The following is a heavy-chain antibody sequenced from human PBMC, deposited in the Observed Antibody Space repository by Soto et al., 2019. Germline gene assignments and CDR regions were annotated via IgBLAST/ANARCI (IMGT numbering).Heavy chain of an antibody. V-gene: IGHV3-30-3*01. Sequence: GGSLRLSCAASGFTFSSYAMHWVRQAPGKGLEWVAVISYDGSNKYYADSVKGRFTISRDNSKNTLYLQMNSLRAEDTAVYYCARDTNSVQGPLVTVSS. CDR1: GFTFSSYA. J-gene: IGHJ4*02. CDR3: ARDTN. D-gene: IGHD3-3*01. CDR2: ISYDGSNK.